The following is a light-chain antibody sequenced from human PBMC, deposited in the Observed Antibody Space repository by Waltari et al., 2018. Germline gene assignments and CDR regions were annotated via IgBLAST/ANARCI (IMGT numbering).Light chain of an antibody. CDR2: GAS. CDR3: QQYGSSVMYT. V-gene: IGKV3-20*01. J-gene: IGKJ2*01. CDR1: HSLTKKY. Sequence: VLTQSPGTLSLSPGESATLPCRSSHSLTKKYLAWYQQKPGQAPRLLIYGASNRAAGIPDRFSGSGSGTDFSLTISGLEPEDFAVYYCQQYGSSVMYTFGQGTKLEIK.